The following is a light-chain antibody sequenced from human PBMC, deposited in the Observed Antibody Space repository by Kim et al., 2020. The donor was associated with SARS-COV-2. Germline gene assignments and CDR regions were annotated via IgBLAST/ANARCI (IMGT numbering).Light chain of an antibody. V-gene: IGLV2-14*03. CDR1: SSEVGGYNS. Sequence: GQSITISCTGTSSEVGGYNSVSWYQQHPGKAPKRMIYDVSNRPSGVSNRFSGSKSGNTASLTISGLQAEDEADYYCISYTSSSTWVFGGGTQLTVL. J-gene: IGLJ3*02. CDR3: ISYTSSSTWV. CDR2: DVS.